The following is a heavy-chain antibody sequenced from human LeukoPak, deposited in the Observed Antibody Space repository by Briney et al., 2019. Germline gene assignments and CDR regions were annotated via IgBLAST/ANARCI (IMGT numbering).Heavy chain of an antibody. CDR2: GHANSGDT. V-gene: IGHV1-2*02. D-gene: IGHD3-10*01. J-gene: IGHJ4*02. CDR1: GYTFTSYG. Sequence: ASVKVSCKASGYTFTSYGISWVRQAPGQVLEWMWWGHANSGDTIYAQRFQGRVTMTRDTSINTVYMELNRLNYDDTAIYFCACPQRGSGGYYADFWGQGTMVTVSS. CDR3: ACPQRGSGGYYADF.